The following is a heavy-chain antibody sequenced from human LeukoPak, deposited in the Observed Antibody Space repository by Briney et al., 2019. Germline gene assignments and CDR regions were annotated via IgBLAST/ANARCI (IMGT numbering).Heavy chain of an antibody. Sequence: GGSLRLSCAASGFTFSSDAMSWVRQAPGKGLEWVSAISGSGGSTYYADSVKGRFTISRDNSKNTLYLQMNSLRAEDTAVYYCAKSDFWSGYLHYFDYWGQGTLVTVPS. D-gene: IGHD3-3*01. CDR1: GFTFSSDA. CDR2: ISGSGGST. CDR3: AKSDFWSGYLHYFDY. J-gene: IGHJ4*02. V-gene: IGHV3-23*01.